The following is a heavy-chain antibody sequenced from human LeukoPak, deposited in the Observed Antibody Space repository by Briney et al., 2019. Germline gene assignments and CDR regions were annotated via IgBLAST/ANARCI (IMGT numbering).Heavy chain of an antibody. J-gene: IGHJ5*02. D-gene: IGHD1-26*01. V-gene: IGHV1-69*06. CDR2: ITPVIGTT. CDR1: GGTFNTHI. CDR3: TRVTLRGSKYNWFDP. Sequence: GSSVKVSCRSSGGTFNTHIFNWVRQAPGQGLEWMGGITPVIGTTKYAQRFQARVTITADRSTSTAYLELSGLTYDDAAVYYCTRVTLRGSKYNWFDPWGQGTHVSVFS.